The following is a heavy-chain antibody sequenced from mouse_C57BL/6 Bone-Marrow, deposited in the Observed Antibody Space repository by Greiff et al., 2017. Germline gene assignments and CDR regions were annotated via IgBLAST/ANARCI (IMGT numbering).Heavy chain of an antibody. J-gene: IGHJ4*01. CDR3: ARNPYAMDY. Sequence: QVHVKQSGAELVKPGASVKLSCKASGYTFTSYWMHWVKQRPGQGLEWIGMIHPNSGSTNYNEKFKGKATLTADKSSSTAYMELRSLTSEDSAVYFCARNPYAMDYWGQGTSVTVSS. CDR2: IHPNSGST. CDR1: GYTFTSYW. V-gene: IGHV1-64*01.